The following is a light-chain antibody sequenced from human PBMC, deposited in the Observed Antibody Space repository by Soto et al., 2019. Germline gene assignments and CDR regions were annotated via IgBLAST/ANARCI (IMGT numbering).Light chain of an antibody. J-gene: IGKJ1*01. Sequence: DIVLTLSPATLSLSPRNRLALSFGANSSISHTLACYQQKPAQTPRILIYDASSRATGIPETFSGSGSGTEVTLTISSLQSEDFAVYYCQQYNNRPPWTFGQGTQV. CDR2: DAS. CDR3: QQYNNRPPWT. CDR1: SSISHT. V-gene: IGKV3D-15*01.